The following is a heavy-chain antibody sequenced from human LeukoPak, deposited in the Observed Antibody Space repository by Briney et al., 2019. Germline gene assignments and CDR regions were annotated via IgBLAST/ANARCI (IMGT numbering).Heavy chain of an antibody. J-gene: IGHJ4*02. D-gene: IGHD4-17*01. Sequence: GGSLRLSCAASGFTFSSYGMYWVRQAPGKGPEWVAFIRYDGSDKYYADSVKGRFTISRDNPKNTLFLEMNSLRAEDTALYYCAKDLSGFQRYGDYWGQGTLVTVSS. V-gene: IGHV3-30*02. CDR3: AKDLSGFQRYGDY. CDR2: IRYDGSDK. CDR1: GFTFSSYG.